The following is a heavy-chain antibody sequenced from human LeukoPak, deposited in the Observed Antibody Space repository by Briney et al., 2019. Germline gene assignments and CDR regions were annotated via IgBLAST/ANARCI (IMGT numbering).Heavy chain of an antibody. J-gene: IGHJ3*02. D-gene: IGHD6-25*01. V-gene: IGHV5-51*01. CDR1: GYSFTSYW. CDR2: IYPGDSDT. CDR3: ARHVGYSSGLDAFDI. Sequence: GESLKISCQGSGYSFTSYWIGWVRQLPGKGLEWMGIIYPGDSDTRYSPSFQGQVTISADKSISTAYLQWSSLKASDTAMYYCARHVGYSSGLDAFDIWGQGTMVTVSS.